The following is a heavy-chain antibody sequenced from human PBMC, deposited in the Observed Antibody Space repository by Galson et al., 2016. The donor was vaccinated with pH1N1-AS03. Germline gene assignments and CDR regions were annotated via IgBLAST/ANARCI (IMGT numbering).Heavy chain of an antibody. CDR2: ISNDGYNK. D-gene: IGHD2-2*01. CDR3: ARGYCNRANCYPLDY. Sequence: SLRLSCAVSGFNFRSYAMHWARQAPGKGLEWVAVISNDGYNKHSADSVKGRFTISRDNSRDTLYLQMTSLRPEDTAVYFCARGYCNRANCYPLDYWGQGTLVTVSS. CDR1: GFNFRSYA. V-gene: IGHV3-30-3*01. J-gene: IGHJ4*02.